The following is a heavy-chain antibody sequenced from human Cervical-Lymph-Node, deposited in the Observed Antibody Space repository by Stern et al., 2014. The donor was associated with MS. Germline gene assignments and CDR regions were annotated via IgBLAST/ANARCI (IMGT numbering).Heavy chain of an antibody. CDR1: GRSISSGYYY. Sequence: DQLVESGPGLVKPSQTLSLTCTVSGRSISSGYYYWSWIRQPAGKGLEWIGLIYTSGNSDYSSSLKSRVSMSVDTSKNQFSLHLTSVTAADTAVYYCARTYYYDASGYHIHAFDVWGQGTMVTVSS. D-gene: IGHD3-22*01. V-gene: IGHV4-61*02. CDR3: ARTYYYDASGYHIHAFDV. J-gene: IGHJ3*01. CDR2: IYTSGNS.